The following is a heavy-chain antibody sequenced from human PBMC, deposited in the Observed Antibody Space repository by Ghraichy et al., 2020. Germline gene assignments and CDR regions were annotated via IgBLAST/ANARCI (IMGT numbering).Heavy chain of an antibody. CDR2: INHSGST. CDR1: GGSFSGYY. V-gene: IGHV4-34*01. J-gene: IGHJ4*02. D-gene: IGHD2-2*01. Sequence: SETLSLTCAVYGGSFSGYYWSWIRQPPGKGLEWIGEINHSGSTNYNPSLKSRVTISVDTSKNQFSLKLSSVTAADTAVYYCARRYCSSTSCKSYYFDYWGQGTLVTVSS. CDR3: ARRYCSSTSCKSYYFDY.